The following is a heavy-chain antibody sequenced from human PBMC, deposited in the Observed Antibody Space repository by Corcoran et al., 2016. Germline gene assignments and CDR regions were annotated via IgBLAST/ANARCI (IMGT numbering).Heavy chain of an antibody. D-gene: IGHD3-3*01. CDR1: GGSVSSGSYY. V-gene: IGHV4-61*01. CDR2: IYYSGST. Sequence: QVQLQESGPGLVKPSETLSLTCTVSGGSVSSGSYYWSWIRQPPGKGLAWIGYIYYSGSTNYNPSLQSRVTIAVDTSKNQFSLKLSYVTAADTAGEYCAGAHVTIFGVVGWDYGMDVWGQGTTVTVSS. CDR3: AGAHVTIFGVVGWDYGMDV. J-gene: IGHJ6*02.